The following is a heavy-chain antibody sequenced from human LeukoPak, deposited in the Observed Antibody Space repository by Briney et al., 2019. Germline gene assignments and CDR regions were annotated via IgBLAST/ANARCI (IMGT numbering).Heavy chain of an antibody. Sequence: PSETLSLTCTVSGGSISSYYWSWIRQPPGTGLEWIGYIYYSGSTNYNPSLKSRVTISVDTSKNQFSLKLSSVTAADTAMYYCARRGSGQPFDYWGQGTLVTVSS. CDR1: GGSISSYY. D-gene: IGHD6-19*01. CDR2: IYYSGST. CDR3: ARRGSGQPFDY. J-gene: IGHJ4*02. V-gene: IGHV4-59*08.